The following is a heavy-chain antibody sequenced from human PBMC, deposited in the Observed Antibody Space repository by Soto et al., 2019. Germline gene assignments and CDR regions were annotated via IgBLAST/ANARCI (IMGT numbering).Heavy chain of an antibody. V-gene: IGHV3-33*01. J-gene: IGHJ4*02. D-gene: IGHD3-3*01. CDR1: GFTFSSYD. CDR2: IWYDGSNK. CDR3: ARGGYDFWSGYPDVLDY. Sequence: QVQLVESGGGVVQPGRSLRLSCAASGFTFSSYDMHWVRQAPGKGLEWVAVIWYDGSNKYYADSVKGRFTISRDNSKNTLYLQMNSLRAEDTAVYYCARGGYDFWSGYPDVLDYWGQGTLVTVSS.